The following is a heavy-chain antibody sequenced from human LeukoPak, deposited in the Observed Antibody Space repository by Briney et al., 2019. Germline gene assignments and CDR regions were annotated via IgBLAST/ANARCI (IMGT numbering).Heavy chain of an antibody. V-gene: IGHV3-74*01. CDR2: IKSDGSST. Sequence: GSLRLSCAASGFTFSSYWMHWVRQAPGKGLVWVSCIKSDGSSTIYADSVKGRFTISRDNAKSTLYLQMNSLRAEDTALYYCARDLHYGSADYWGQGTLVTVSS. CDR1: GFTFSSYW. J-gene: IGHJ4*02. CDR3: ARDLHYGSADY. D-gene: IGHD3-10*01.